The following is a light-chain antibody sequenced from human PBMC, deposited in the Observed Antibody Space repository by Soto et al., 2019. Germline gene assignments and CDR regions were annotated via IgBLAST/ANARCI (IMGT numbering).Light chain of an antibody. V-gene: IGLV1-44*01. CDR1: NSNIGSNT. CDR3: AAWDDSLNGHAV. J-gene: IGLJ7*01. Sequence: QSVLTQPPSASGTPGQRVTISCSGSNSNIGSNTVNWYRQLPGTAPKLLIYSNNQRPSGVPDRFSGSKSGTSASLAISGLQSEDEADYYCAAWDDSLNGHAVFGGGTQLTVL. CDR2: SNN.